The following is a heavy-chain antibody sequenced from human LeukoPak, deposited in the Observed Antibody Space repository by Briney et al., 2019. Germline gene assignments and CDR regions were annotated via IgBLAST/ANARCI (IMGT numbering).Heavy chain of an antibody. CDR1: GFTFSSHS. V-gene: IGHV3-48*02. J-gene: IGHJ5*02. CDR3: ARVPRGADNWFDP. Sequence: GGSLRLSCAASGFTFSSHSMNWVRQAPGKGLEWVAYIGSSSGTIIYADPVKGRFTISRDNAKNSLYLQMNSLRDEDTAVYYCARVPRGADNWFDPWGQGTLVTVSS. CDR2: IGSSSGTI. D-gene: IGHD3-10*01.